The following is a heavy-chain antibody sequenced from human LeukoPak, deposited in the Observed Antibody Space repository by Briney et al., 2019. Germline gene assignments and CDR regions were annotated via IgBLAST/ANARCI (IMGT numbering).Heavy chain of an antibody. J-gene: IGHJ6*03. CDR3: ARHGHCTNGVCYSNYYYHMDV. V-gene: IGHV5-51*01. CDR1: GYSFASSW. Sequence: GESLKISCKGSGYSFASSWIGWVRQMPGKGLEWMGIIYPDDSDTRYSTSFEGQITISVDKSISTAYPQCSSLKASDTAVYYCARHGHCTNGVCYSNYYYHMDVWGKGTTVTVSS. D-gene: IGHD2-8*01. CDR2: IYPDDSDT.